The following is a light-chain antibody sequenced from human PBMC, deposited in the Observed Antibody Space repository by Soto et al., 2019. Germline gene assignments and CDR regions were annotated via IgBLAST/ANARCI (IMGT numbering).Light chain of an antibody. CDR3: QQFVTSPLP. Sequence: EIVLPQSPGTLSLCPGRRATLSCRVSQSVSSKYLAWYTQPPGQAPRLLLYDASRRATGIPDRFSGSQYGKDLTLTLSRLEPEECAVDDGQQFVTSPLPFGGGTKV. J-gene: IGKJ4*01. V-gene: IGKV3-20*01. CDR2: DAS. CDR1: QSVSSKY.